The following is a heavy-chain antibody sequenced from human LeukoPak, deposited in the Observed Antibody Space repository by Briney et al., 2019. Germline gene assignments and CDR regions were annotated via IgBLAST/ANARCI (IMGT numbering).Heavy chain of an antibody. D-gene: IGHD3-22*01. CDR1: GFTFSSYG. Sequence: GGSLRLSCAASGFTFSSYGMYWVRQAPGKGLEWVAFTRYEYYADSVKGRFTISRDNSKNTLYLQMNSLRAEDTAVYYCAKDPYYDSSGVPRAYFDYWGQGTLVTVSS. CDR2: TRYE. V-gene: IGHV3-30*02. CDR3: AKDPYYDSSGVPRAYFDY. J-gene: IGHJ4*02.